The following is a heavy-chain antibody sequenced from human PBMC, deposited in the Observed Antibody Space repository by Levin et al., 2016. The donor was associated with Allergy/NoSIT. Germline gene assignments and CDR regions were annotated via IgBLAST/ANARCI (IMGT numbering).Heavy chain of an antibody. J-gene: IGHJ6*02. CDR2: IKQDGSEK. Sequence: GGSLRLSCAASGFTFSSYWMSWVRQAPGKGLEWVANIKQDGSEKYYVDSVKGRFTISRDNSKNTLYLQMNSLRAEDTAVYYCARDLLRYFDWLGSVNYYYGMDVWGQGTTVTVSS. CDR3: ARDLLRYFDWLGSVNYYYGMDV. CDR1: GFTFSSYW. D-gene: IGHD3-9*01. V-gene: IGHV3-7*01.